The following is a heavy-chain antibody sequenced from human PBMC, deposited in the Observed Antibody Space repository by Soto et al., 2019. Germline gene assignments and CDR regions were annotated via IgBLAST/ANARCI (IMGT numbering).Heavy chain of an antibody. J-gene: IGHJ4*02. V-gene: IGHV3-23*01. Sequence: EVQLLESGGGLVQPGGSLRLSCAASGFTFSSYAMRWVRQAPVKGLEWVSAISGSGGSTYYADCVKGRFTISRDNSKNTLYLQMNTLRAEDTGVYYWARRGSGSYYGYWGQGTLVSVSS. D-gene: IGHD1-26*01. CDR1: GFTFSSYA. CDR3: ARRGSGSYYGY. CDR2: ISGSGGST.